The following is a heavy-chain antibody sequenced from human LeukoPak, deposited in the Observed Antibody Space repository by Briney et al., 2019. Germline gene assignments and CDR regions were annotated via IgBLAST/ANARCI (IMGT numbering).Heavy chain of an antibody. CDR1: GFTFSSYW. CDR2: IKQDASQE. V-gene: IGHV3-7*01. J-gene: IGHJ4*02. Sequence: PGGSLRLSCAASGFTFSSYWMSWVRQAPGKGPEWVAHIKQDASQEDHVDSVRGRYTISRDNTKNSLYLQMSSLRAEDTAVYYCATDRGWRTSGYYLYYFEYWGQGTLVTFSS. D-gene: IGHD3-3*01. CDR3: ATDRGWRTSGYYLYYFEY.